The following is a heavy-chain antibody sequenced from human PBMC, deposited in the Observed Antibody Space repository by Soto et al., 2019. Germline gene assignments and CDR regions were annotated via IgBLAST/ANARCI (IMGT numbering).Heavy chain of an antibody. V-gene: IGHV1-69*02. CDR2: VIPIFDVT. Sequence: QVQLVQSGSEVKKPGSSVKVSCKASGGTFSIYTISWVRQAPGQGLEWMGRVIPIFDVTSYAQRFQGRVTITADKSTTPAYMELSSLRYEDTAVSYCARDRDNSNWPNFDYWGQGTLVTVSS. CDR1: GGTFSIYT. J-gene: IGHJ4*02. CDR3: ARDRDNSNWPNFDY. D-gene: IGHD6-13*01.